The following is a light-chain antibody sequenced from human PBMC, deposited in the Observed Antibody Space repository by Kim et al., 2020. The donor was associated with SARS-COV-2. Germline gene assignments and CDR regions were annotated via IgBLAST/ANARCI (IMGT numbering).Light chain of an antibody. CDR3: QQYNNRPPWT. Sequence: EIVLTQSPAPLSVSPGDRATLSCRASQSVSSKLAWYQQKPGQAPRLLFYAASTRAPGIAARFSGSGSGTEFTLTISSLQSEDFAVYYCQQYNNRPPWTFGQGTKVDIK. V-gene: IGKV3-15*01. CDR2: AAS. CDR1: QSVSSK. J-gene: IGKJ1*01.